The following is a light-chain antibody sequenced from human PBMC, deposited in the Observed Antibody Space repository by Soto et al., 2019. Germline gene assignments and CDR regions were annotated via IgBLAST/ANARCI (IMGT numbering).Light chain of an antibody. Sequence: ETVLTQSPATLSLSPGERATLSCRASQSVSSYLAWYQQKPGQAPRLLIYDASTRATGIPARFSGSGSGTDFSLTISSREPEEFAVDYCQQRRNWPPTYTFGEGTKVEIK. CDR1: QSVSSY. J-gene: IGKJ2*01. CDR2: DAS. CDR3: QQRRNWPPTYT. V-gene: IGKV3-11*01.